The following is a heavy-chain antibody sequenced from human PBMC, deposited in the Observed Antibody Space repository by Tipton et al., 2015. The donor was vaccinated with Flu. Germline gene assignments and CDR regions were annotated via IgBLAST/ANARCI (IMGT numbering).Heavy chain of an antibody. CDR3: ARVPPLGIRSRGAFDI. J-gene: IGHJ3*02. D-gene: IGHD7-27*01. Sequence: TLSLTCTVSGGSISSYYWSWIRQPPGKGLEWIGYIYYSGSTNYNPSLKSRVTISVDTSKNQFSLKLSSVTAADTAVYYCARVPPLGIRSRGAFDIWGQGTMVTVSS. V-gene: IGHV4-59*01. CDR2: IYYSGST. CDR1: GGSISSYY.